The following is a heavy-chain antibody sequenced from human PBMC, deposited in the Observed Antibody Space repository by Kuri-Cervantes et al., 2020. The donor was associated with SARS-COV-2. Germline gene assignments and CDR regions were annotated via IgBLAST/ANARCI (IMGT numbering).Heavy chain of an antibody. J-gene: IGHJ4*02. CDR1: GFTLSVSA. CDR3: TTLIDY. V-gene: IGHV3-73*01. Sequence: GGSLRLHCAASGFTLSVSAMHWVRQASGKGLEGVGRIRRKANSYATAYAASVKGRFTIYRDDSKNKAYLQMNSLKTEDTSVYYCTTLIDYWGQGALVTVSS. CDR2: IRRKANSYAT.